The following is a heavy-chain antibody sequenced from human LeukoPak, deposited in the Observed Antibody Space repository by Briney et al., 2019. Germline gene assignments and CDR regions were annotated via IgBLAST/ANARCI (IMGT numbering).Heavy chain of an antibody. Sequence: ASVKVSCKASGYTFTGYYMHWVRQAPGQGLEWMGWINPNSGGTNYAQKFQGRVTMTRDTSISTAYMDLSNLRSDDAAVYYCARSIAVAGHFDYWGQGTLVTVSA. CDR3: ARSIAVAGHFDY. CDR1: GYTFTGYY. D-gene: IGHD6-19*01. J-gene: IGHJ4*02. CDR2: INPNSGGT. V-gene: IGHV1-2*02.